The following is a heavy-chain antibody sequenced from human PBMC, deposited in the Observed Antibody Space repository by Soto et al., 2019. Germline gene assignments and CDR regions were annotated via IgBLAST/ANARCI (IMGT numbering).Heavy chain of an antibody. CDR1: GGSISSGGYY. D-gene: IGHD6-13*01. CDR3: ARGSSSWYVQTGYYFDY. J-gene: IGHJ4*02. Sequence: TLSLTCTVSGGSISSGGYYWSWIRQHPGKGLEWIGYIYYSGSTYYNPSLKSRVTISVDTSKNQFSLKLSSVTAADTAVYYCARGSSSWYVQTGYYFDYWGQGTLVTVSS. CDR2: IYYSGST. V-gene: IGHV4-31*03.